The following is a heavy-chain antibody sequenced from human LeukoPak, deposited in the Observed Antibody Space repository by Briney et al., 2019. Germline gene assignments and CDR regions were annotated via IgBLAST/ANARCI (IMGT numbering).Heavy chain of an antibody. V-gene: IGHV3-30*02. CDR3: AKKEGYYDSRIDY. CDR1: GFTFSSYG. Sequence: PGGSLRLSCAASGFTFSSYGMHWVRQAPGKGLEWVAVIWYDGSNKYYADSVKGRFTISRDNSKNTLYLQMNSLRAEDTAVYYCAKKEGYYDSRIDYWGQGTLVTVSS. J-gene: IGHJ4*02. D-gene: IGHD3-22*01. CDR2: IWYDGSNK.